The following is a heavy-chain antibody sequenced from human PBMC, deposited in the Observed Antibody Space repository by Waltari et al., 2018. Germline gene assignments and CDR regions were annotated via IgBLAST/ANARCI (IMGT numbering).Heavy chain of an antibody. D-gene: IGHD3-3*01. CDR2: IYYSGST. CDR1: GGSISSGDYY. V-gene: IGHV4-30-4*08. Sequence: QVQLQESGPGRVKPSQTLSLTCTVSGGSISSGDYYWSWIRQPPGKGLEWIGYIYYSGSTYYNPSLKSRVTISVDTSKNQFSLKLSSVTAADTAVYYCARARFLEWAYFDYWGQGTLVTVSS. CDR3: ARARFLEWAYFDY. J-gene: IGHJ4*02.